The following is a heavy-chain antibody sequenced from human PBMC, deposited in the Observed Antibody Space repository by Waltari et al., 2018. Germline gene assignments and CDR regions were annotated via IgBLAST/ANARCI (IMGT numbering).Heavy chain of an antibody. CDR1: GGPFTDYS. J-gene: IGHJ5*01. CDR2: ISHSGVT. D-gene: IGHD7-27*01. CDR3: ARTWGNSPPLGWFDP. Sequence: QVQLHQWGAGLLKPSETLSLTCAVSGGPFTDYSWRWIRQPPGKGLAWIGEISHSGVTHYNPSLRSRVTMSVDTIKKQFSLMLTSVTAADTAVYFCARTWGNSPPLGWFDPWGRGTRVTISS. V-gene: IGHV4-34*01.